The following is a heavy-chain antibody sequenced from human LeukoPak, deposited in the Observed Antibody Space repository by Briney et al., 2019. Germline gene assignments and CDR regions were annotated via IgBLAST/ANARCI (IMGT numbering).Heavy chain of an antibody. CDR2: ISSSSSYI. CDR3: ARDGGYSYGYRVGDYFDY. CDR1: GFTFDDYG. J-gene: IGHJ4*02. V-gene: IGHV3-21*01. Sequence: GGSLRLSCAASGFTFDDYGMSWVRQVPGKGLEWVSSISSSSSYIYYADSVKGRFTISRDNAKNSLYLQMNSLRAEDTAVYYCARDGGYSYGYRVGDYFDYWGQGTLVTVSS. D-gene: IGHD5-18*01.